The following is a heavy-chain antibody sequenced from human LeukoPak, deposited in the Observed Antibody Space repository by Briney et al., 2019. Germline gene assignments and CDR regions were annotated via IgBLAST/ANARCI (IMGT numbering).Heavy chain of an antibody. J-gene: IGHJ6*03. D-gene: IGHD3-10*01. CDR1: GFTFSSYA. CDR3: AKGSVYYYGSRSYYNDYYYYYMDV. CDR2: ISGSGGST. Sequence: GVSLRLSCAASGFTFSSYAMSWVRQAPEKGLEWVSAISGSGGSTYYADSVKGRFTISRDNSKNTLYLQMNSLRAEDTAVYYCAKGSVYYYGSRSYYNDYYYYYMDVWGKGTTVTVSS. V-gene: IGHV3-23*01.